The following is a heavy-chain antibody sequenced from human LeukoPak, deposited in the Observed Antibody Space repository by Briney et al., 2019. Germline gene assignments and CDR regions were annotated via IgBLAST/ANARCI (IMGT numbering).Heavy chain of an antibody. CDR1: GYTFTGYY. V-gene: IGHV1-2*04. Sequence: ASVKVSCKASGYTFTGYYMHWVRQAPGQGLEWMGWINPNSGGTNYAQKFQGWVTMTRDTSISTAYMELSRLRSDDTAVYYRARASRYCSGGSCYWAPYWGQGTLVTVSS. CDR3: ARASRYCSGGSCYWAPY. D-gene: IGHD2-15*01. CDR2: INPNSGGT. J-gene: IGHJ4*02.